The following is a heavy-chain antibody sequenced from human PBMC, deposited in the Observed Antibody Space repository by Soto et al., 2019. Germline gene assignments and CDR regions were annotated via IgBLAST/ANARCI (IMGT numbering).Heavy chain of an antibody. CDR3: ARESHDILTGPPWVWYFDL. V-gene: IGHV4-34*01. CDR2: INDRGSI. CDR1: GGSFSGYY. Sequence: QVQLQQWGAGPLRPLETLSLTCGVSGGSFSGYYWAWIRQSPGKGLEWIGEINDRGSINYNPSLKSRVSISADTSKTHYSLNPRSVTAADTAVYDCARESHDILTGPPWVWYFDLWGRGTLVTVSS. D-gene: IGHD3-9*01. J-gene: IGHJ2*01.